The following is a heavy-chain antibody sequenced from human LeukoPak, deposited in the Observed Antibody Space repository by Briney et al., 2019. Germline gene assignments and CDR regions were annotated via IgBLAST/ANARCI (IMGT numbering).Heavy chain of an antibody. CDR3: AKDRGQLVRLDY. CDR2: IRYDGSNK. D-gene: IGHD6-6*01. CDR1: GFTFSSYG. V-gene: IGHV3-30*02. Sequence: GGSLRLSCAASGFTFSSYGMHWVRQAPGKGLEWVAFIRYDGSNKYYADSVKGRFTISRDNSKNTLYLQMNSLRAEDTAVYYRAKDRGQLVRLDYSGQGTLVTVSS. J-gene: IGHJ4*02.